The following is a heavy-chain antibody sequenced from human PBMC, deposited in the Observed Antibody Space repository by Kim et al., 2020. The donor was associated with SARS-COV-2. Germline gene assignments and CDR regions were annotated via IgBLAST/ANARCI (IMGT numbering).Heavy chain of an antibody. D-gene: IGHD4-17*01. CDR3: ARGKTPAAVTPFDS. J-gene: IGHJ4*02. CDR2: INSDGSST. Sequence: GGSLRLSCAASGFTFSSYWMHWVRQAPGKGLVGVSRINSDGSSTIYVDSVKGRFTISRDNAKNTLYLQMNSLRAEDTAVYYCARGKTPAAVTPFDSWGQGTLVTVSS. V-gene: IGHV3-74*01. CDR1: GFTFSSYW.